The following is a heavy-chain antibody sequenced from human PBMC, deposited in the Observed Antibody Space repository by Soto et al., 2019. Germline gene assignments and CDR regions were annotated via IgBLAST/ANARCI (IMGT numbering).Heavy chain of an antibody. V-gene: IGHV3-11*05. D-gene: IGHD6-13*01. Sequence: GGSLRLSCAASGFTFSDYYMSWIRQAPGKGLEWVSYISSSSRYTSYADSVRGRFTISRDSANNSLYLQMNSLRAEDTAVYYCAKEDSYSSSWFQFDYWGQGTLVTVSS. CDR1: GFTFSDYY. J-gene: IGHJ4*02. CDR3: AKEDSYSSSWFQFDY. CDR2: ISSSSRYT.